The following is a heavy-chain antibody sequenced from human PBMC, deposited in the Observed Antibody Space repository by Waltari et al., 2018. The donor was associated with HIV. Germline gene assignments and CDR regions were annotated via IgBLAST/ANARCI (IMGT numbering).Heavy chain of an antibody. Sequence: EVQLVESGGGLVQPGRSLRLSCTASGITFGDYAMSWFRQAPGKGLEWVGLIRSKAYGGTTEYAASVKGRFTISRDDSKSIAYLQMNSLKTEDTAVYYCTRGRDCSSTSCYGDYWGQGTLVTVSS. CDR2: IRSKAYGGTT. CDR3: TRGRDCSSTSCYGDY. V-gene: IGHV3-49*03. CDR1: GITFGDYA. D-gene: IGHD2-2*01. J-gene: IGHJ4*02.